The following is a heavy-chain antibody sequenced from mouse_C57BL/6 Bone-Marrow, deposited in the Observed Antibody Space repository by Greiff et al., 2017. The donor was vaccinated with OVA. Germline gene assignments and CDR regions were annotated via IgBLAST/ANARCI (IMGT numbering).Heavy chain of an antibody. D-gene: IGHD2-4*01. J-gene: IGHJ3*01. V-gene: IGHV1-26*01. CDR3: ARRGALYYDYDWFAY. CDR1: GYTFTDYY. Sequence: EVQLQQSGPELVKPGASVKISCKASGYTFTDYYMNWVKQSHGKSLEWIGDINPNNGGTSYNQKFKGKATLTVDKSSSTAYMELRSLTSEDSAVYYCARRGALYYDYDWFAYWGQGTLVTVSA. CDR2: INPNNGGT.